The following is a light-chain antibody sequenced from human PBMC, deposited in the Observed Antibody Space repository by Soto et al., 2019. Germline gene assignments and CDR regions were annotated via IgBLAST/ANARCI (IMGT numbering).Light chain of an antibody. CDR3: CSSAGSSTVI. V-gene: IGLV2-11*01. CDR1: SRDVGAYNY. J-gene: IGLJ2*01. CDR2: DVS. Sequence: QSVLTQPRSVSGSPGQSVTISCTGTSRDVGAYNYVSWYQQHPGKAPKLIIYDVSKWPSGVPDRFSGSKSGNTASLTISGLQAEDEADYYCCSSAGSSTVIFCGGTKLTVL.